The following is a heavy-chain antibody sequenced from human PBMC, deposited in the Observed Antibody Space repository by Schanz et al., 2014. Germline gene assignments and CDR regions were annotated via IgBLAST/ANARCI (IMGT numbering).Heavy chain of an antibody. D-gene: IGHD6-13*01. CDR2: IKQDGSEK. V-gene: IGHV3-7*05. CDR1: GFSFSNYW. Sequence: EVQLVESGGGLVQPGESLRLSCAASGFSFSNYWMSWVRQAPGKGLEWVANIKQDGSEKYYVDSVKGRFTISRDNAKKSMYLQMNSLRAEDTAVYYCARLDSSSWYPRYWGQGTLVTVSS. J-gene: IGHJ4*02. CDR3: ARLDSSSWYPRY.